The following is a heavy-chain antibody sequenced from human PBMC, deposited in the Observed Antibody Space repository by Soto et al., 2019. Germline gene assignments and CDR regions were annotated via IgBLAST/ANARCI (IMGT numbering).Heavy chain of an antibody. CDR1: GASISSSGYY. Sequence: SETLSLTCTVSGASISSSGYYWGWIRQPPGKGLEWIGSIFYSGTTYYNPSLKSRVTLSVDTSRNQFSLKLSSVTAADTAVYYCARGAGSPTYYYNMDVWGQGTTVTVSS. CDR3: ARGAGSPTYYYNMDV. J-gene: IGHJ6*02. V-gene: IGHV4-39*01. D-gene: IGHD2-15*01. CDR2: IFYSGTT.